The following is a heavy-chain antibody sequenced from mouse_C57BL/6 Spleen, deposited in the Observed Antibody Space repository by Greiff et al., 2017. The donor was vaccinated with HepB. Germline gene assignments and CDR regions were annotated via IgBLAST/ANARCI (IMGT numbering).Heavy chain of an antibody. CDR2: IHPYNGGT. V-gene: IGHV1-19*01. CDR3: ARGGVVYCYAMDY. J-gene: IGHJ4*01. D-gene: IGHD1-1*01. CDR1: GYTFTDYY. Sequence: EVQLQQSGAVLVKPGASVKISCKASGYTFTDYYMNWVKQSHGKSLEWSGVIHPYNGGTSYNQKFKGKATLTVDKSSSTAYMELNSLTSEDSAVYYCARGGVVYCYAMDYWGQGPSVTVSS.